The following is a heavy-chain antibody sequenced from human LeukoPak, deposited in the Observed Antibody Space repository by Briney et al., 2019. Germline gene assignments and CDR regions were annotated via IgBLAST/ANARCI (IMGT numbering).Heavy chain of an antibody. V-gene: IGHV3-21*01. Sequence: AGGSLRLSCAASGFTFSSYTMNWVRQAPGKGLEWVSSISSSSSYIYYADSVKGRFTISRDNAKNTLYLQMNSLRAEDTAVYYCARTRLLLWAFDYWGQGTLVTVSS. CDR3: ARTRLLLWAFDY. CDR1: GFTFSSYT. J-gene: IGHJ4*02. CDR2: ISSSSSYI. D-gene: IGHD3-10*01.